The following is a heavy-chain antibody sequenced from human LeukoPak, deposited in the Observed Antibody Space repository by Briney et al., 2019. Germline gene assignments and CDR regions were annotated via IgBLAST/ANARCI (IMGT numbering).Heavy chain of an antibody. J-gene: IGHJ6*02. CDR1: GYTFTGYY. D-gene: IGHD5-24*01. V-gene: IGHV1-2*02. CDR3: ARDGTLGDGYNYYGMDV. CDR2: INPNSGGT. Sequence: GASVKVSCKASGYTFTGYYMHWVRQAPGQGLEWMGWINPNSGGTNYAQKFQGRVTMTRDTSISTAYMELSRLRSDDTAVYYCARDGTLGDGYNYYGMDVWGQGTTVTVSS.